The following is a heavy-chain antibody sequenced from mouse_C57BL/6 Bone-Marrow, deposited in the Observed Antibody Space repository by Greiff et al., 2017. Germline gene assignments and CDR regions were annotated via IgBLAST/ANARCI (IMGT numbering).Heavy chain of an antibody. Sequence: QVQLQQSGAELARPGASVKLSCKASGYTFTSYGISWVKQRTGQGLEWIGEIYPRSGNTYYNEKFKGKATLTADKYSSTAYMELRSLTSEDSAVYFCARSSYYYGSSLMDYWGQGTSVTVSS. CDR2: IYPRSGNT. J-gene: IGHJ4*01. V-gene: IGHV1-81*01. CDR1: GYTFTSYG. CDR3: ARSSYYYGSSLMDY. D-gene: IGHD1-1*01.